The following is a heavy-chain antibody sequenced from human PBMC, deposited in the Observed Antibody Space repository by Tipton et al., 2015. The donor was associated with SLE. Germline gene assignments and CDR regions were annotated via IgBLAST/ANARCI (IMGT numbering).Heavy chain of an antibody. CDR3: ARDGRRWLQPSGWFDP. Sequence: TLSLTCTVSGGSISSSGYYWGWIRQPPGKGLEWIGSIYYSGSTNYNPSLKSRVTISVDTSKNQFSLKLSSVTAADTAVYYCARDGRRWLQPSGWFDPWGQGTLVTVSS. CDR2: IYYSGST. D-gene: IGHD5-24*01. V-gene: IGHV4-39*07. CDR1: GGSISSSGYY. J-gene: IGHJ5*02.